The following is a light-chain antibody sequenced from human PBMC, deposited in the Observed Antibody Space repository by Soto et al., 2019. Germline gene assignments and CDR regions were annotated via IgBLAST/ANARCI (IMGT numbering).Light chain of an antibody. CDR1: QSLSSSQ. CDR2: AAS. V-gene: IGKV3-20*01. Sequence: EIVLTQSPGTLSLSPGERTTLSCRASQSLSSSQLAWYQQKPGQAPKVLMYAASRLHSGVPSRFSGSGSGTDFVLTISSLQPEDVATYYCLQNNNYPLTFGGGTKVDIK. CDR3: LQNNNYPLT. J-gene: IGKJ4*01.